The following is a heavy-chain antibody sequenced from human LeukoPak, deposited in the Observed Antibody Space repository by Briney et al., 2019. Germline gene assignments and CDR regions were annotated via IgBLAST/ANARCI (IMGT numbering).Heavy chain of an antibody. J-gene: IGHJ4*02. Sequence: ASETLSLTCAVSGGSISSGGYSWSWIRQPPGKGLEWIGYIYHSGSTYYNPSLKSRATISVDRSKNQFSLKLSSVTASDTAVYYCARGPIYCSSTSCFPYYFEYSGQGTLVTVSS. CDR2: IYHSGST. D-gene: IGHD2-2*01. CDR3: ARGPIYCSSTSCFPYYFEY. V-gene: IGHV4-30-2*01. CDR1: GGSISSGGYS.